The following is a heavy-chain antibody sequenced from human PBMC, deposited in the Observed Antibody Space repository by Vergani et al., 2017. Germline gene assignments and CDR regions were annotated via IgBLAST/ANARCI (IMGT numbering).Heavy chain of an antibody. Sequence: QVQLQESGPGLVKPSETLCLTCTVSGGSISSYYWSWIRQPPGKGLEWIGYIYYSGSTNYNPSLKSRVTISVDTSKSQFSLMLSSVTAADTAVYYCARVRLVPAAIYYMDVWGKGTTVSV. D-gene: IGHD2-2*01. CDR2: IYYSGST. V-gene: IGHV4-59*01. CDR3: ARVRLVPAAIYYMDV. CDR1: GGSISSYY. J-gene: IGHJ6*03.